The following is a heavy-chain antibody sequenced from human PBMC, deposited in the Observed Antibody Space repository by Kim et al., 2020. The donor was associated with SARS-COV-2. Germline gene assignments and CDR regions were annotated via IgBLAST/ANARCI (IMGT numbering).Heavy chain of an antibody. CDR3: ATDGVYGGNSGGFDP. D-gene: IGHD2-21*02. J-gene: IGHJ5*02. CDR1: GGSISSYY. V-gene: IGHV4-59*01. Sequence: SETLSLTCTVSGGSISSYYWSWIRQPPGKGLEWIGYIYYSGSTNYNPSLKSRVTITVDTSTNQFSLKLSSGTAADTAVYYCATDGVYGGNSGGFDPWGQG. CDR2: IYYSGST.